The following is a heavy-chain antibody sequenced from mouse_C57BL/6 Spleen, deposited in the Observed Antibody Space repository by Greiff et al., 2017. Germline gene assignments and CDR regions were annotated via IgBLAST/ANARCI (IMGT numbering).Heavy chain of an antibody. J-gene: IGHJ1*03. CDR1: GYTFTSYW. D-gene: IGHD1-1*01. V-gene: IGHV1-61*01. CDR3: ARSYYYGSSYWYFDV. CDR2: IYPSDSAT. Sequence: VQLQQPGAELVRPGSSVKLSCKASGYTFTSYWMDWVKQRPGQGLEWIGNIYPSDSATHYNQKFKDKATLTVDKSSSTAYMQLSSLTSEDSAVYYCARSYYYGSSYWYFDVWGTGTTVTVSS.